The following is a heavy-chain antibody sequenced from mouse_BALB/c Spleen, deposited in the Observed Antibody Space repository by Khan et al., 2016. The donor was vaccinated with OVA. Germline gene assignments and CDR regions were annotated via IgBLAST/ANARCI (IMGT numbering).Heavy chain of an antibody. Sequence: QVQLQQSGAELVKPGASVKLSCKASGYTFTSYYMYWLKQRPGQGLEWIGEINPSTGGTNFNEKFKSKATLTVAKSSSTAYMQLSSLTSEDSAVSYSTSGGTARDTLGFAYWGQGTLVTVSA. J-gene: IGHJ3*01. V-gene: IGHV1S81*02. CDR3: TSGGTARDTLGFAY. CDR2: INPSTGGT. D-gene: IGHD3-2*01. CDR1: GYTFTSYY.